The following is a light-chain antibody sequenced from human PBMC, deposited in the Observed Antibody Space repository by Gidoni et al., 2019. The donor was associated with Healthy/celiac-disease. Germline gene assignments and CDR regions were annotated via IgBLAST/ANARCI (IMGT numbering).Light chain of an antibody. CDR1: QSISSY. J-gene: IGKJ2*01. V-gene: IGKV1-39*01. CDR2: AAS. Sequence: DFQITQSPSYLSASVGDRVTITCRASQSISSYLNWYQQKPGKAPKLLIYAASSLQSGVPSRFSGSGSGTDFTLTISRLQPEDFATYYCQQSYSTPYTFGQGTKLEIK. CDR3: QQSYSTPYT.